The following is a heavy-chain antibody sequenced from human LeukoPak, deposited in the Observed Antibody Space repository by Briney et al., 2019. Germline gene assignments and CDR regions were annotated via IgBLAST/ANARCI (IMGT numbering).Heavy chain of an antibody. V-gene: IGHV4-39*01. CDR1: GGSISSSSYY. D-gene: IGHD1-26*01. CDR2: IYYSGST. CDR3: ARQRSGIVDY. J-gene: IGHJ4*02. Sequence: SETLSLTCTVSGGSISSSSYYWGWIRQPPGKGLEWIGSIYYSGSTYYNPSLKSRVTISVDTSKNQFSLKLSSVTAADTAVYYCARQRSGIVDYWGQGTLVTVSS.